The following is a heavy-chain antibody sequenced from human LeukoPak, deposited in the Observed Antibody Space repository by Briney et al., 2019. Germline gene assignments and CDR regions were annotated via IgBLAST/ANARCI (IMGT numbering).Heavy chain of an antibody. D-gene: IGHD3-10*01. CDR3: AREGFGESIYYYYGMDV. J-gene: IGHJ6*02. Sequence: ASVKVSCKASGGTFSSYAISWVRQAPGQGLEWMGGIIPIFGTANYAQKLQGRVTMTTDTSTSTAYMELRSLRSDDTAVYYCAREGFGESIYYYYGMDVWGQGTTVTVSS. CDR2: IIPIFGTA. CDR1: GGTFSSYA. V-gene: IGHV1-69*05.